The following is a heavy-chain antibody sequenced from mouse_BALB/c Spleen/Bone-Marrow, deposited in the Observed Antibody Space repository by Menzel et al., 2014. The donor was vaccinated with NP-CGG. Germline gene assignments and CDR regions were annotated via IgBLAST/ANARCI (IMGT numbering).Heavy chain of an antibody. D-gene: IGHD2-10*02. Sequence: EVQLVESGGGLVQPGGSLKLSCVASGFDFSSYWMSWVRQAPGKGLEWIGEINPDSNTISYTPSLKDKFIISRDNAKNTLYLQMSKVRSEDTALYYCARLAVWGAMDYWGQGTSVTVSS. J-gene: IGHJ4*01. CDR1: GFDFSSYW. CDR3: ARLAVWGAMDY. V-gene: IGHV4-1*02. CDR2: INPDSNTI.